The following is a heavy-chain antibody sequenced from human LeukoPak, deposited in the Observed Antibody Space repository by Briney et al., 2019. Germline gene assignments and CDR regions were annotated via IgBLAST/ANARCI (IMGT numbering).Heavy chain of an antibody. CDR1: GFTFSGHW. Sequence: PGGSLRLSCTASGFTFSGHWIHWVRQASGMGLVWVSRINERGTDSMYAESVKGRFTISRDNAKNTVYLQMNSLRVEDTAVYHCVRDETLWTLDWWGQGTLVSVSS. D-gene: IGHD3/OR15-3a*01. V-gene: IGHV3-74*03. CDR2: INERGTDS. J-gene: IGHJ4*02. CDR3: VRDETLWTLDW.